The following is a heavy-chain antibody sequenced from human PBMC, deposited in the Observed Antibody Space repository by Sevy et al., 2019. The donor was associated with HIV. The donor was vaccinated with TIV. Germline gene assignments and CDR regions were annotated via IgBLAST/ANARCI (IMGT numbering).Heavy chain of an antibody. Sequence: GGSLRLSCAASGFTFDDYGMSWVRQVPGKGLEWVSSINWNGGSTSYTDFVKGRFTISRDNAKNSLFLQVNSLRAEDKALYYCSREKACCWCCLFLDFWGQGVLVTVSS. CDR1: GFTFDDYG. V-gene: IGHV3-20*04. J-gene: IGHJ4*02. D-gene: IGHD3-16*01. CDR2: INWNGGST. CDR3: SREKACCWCCLFLDF.